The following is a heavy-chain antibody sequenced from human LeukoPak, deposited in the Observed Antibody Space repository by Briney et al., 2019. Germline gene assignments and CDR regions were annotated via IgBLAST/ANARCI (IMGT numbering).Heavy chain of an antibody. V-gene: IGHV1-69*06. CDR1: GGTFSSYA. Sequence: SVKVSFQSSGGTFSSYAISWVRQAPAQALEWMGGIIPIFGTANYAQKVQGRVTITADKSTSTAYMELSSLRSEDTAVYYCASEGKVVPAASFYYMDVWGKGTTVTVSS. J-gene: IGHJ6*03. CDR3: ASEGKVVPAASFYYMDV. D-gene: IGHD2-2*01. CDR2: IIPIFGTA.